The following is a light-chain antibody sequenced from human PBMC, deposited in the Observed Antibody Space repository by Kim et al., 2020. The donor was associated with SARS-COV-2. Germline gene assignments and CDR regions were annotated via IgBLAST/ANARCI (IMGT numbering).Light chain of an antibody. Sequence: SSELTQDPAVSVALGQTVRITCRGDSLRSYYATWYQQKAGQAPVLVIYGKNNRPSGIPDRFSGSSSGNTASLTITGAQAEDEADYYCKSRRASGNVVFGGGTKLTVL. CDR2: GKN. V-gene: IGLV3-19*01. J-gene: IGLJ2*01. CDR3: KSRRASGNVV. CDR1: SLRSYY.